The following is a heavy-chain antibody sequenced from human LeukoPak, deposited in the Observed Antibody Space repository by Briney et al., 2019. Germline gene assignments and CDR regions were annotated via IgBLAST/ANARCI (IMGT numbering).Heavy chain of an antibody. Sequence: SGPTLVNPTQTLTLTCTFSGFSLSTSGVAVGWIRQPPGKALEWLGFIYWDDDKRYSPSLKSALTITKDTSKNQVVLTMTNMDPVDTATYYCAHRRDGYNSLDYWGQGTLVTVSS. J-gene: IGHJ4*02. CDR2: IYWDDDK. D-gene: IGHD5-24*01. CDR1: GFSLSTSGVA. CDR3: AHRRDGYNSLDY. V-gene: IGHV2-5*02.